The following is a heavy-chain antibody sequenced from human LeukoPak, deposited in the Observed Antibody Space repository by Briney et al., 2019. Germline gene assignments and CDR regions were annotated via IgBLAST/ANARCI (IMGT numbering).Heavy chain of an antibody. CDR3: AKGGGSSSWLEYAFDI. CDR2: IIPILGIA. J-gene: IGHJ3*02. V-gene: IGHV1-69*04. CDR1: GGTFSSYA. D-gene: IGHD6-13*01. Sequence: ASVTVSCKASGGTFSSYAISWVRQAPGQGLEWMGRIIPILGIANYAQKFQGRVTITADKSTSTAYMELSSLRSEDTAVYYCAKGGGSSSWLEYAFDIWGQGTMVTVSS.